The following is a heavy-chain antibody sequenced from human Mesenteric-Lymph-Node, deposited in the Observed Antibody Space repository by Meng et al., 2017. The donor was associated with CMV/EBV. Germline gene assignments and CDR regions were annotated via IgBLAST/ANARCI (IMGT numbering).Heavy chain of an antibody. Sequence: GESLKISCAASGFAFSNAWMTWVRQAPGKGLEWVAFIRYDGSNKYYADSVKGRFTISRDNSKNTLYLQMNSLRAEDTAVYYCAKVDPPFDYWGQGTLVTVSS. V-gene: IGHV3-30*02. CDR2: IRYDGSNK. CDR1: GFAFSNAW. J-gene: IGHJ4*02. CDR3: AKVDPPFDY.